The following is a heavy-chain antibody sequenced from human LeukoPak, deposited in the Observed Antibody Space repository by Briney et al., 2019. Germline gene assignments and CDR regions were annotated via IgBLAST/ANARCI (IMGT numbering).Heavy chain of an antibody. D-gene: IGHD3-22*01. CDR2: ISGSGGST. CDR1: GFTFSSYA. J-gene: IGHJ4*02. Sequence: GGSLRLSCAASGFTFSSYAMSWVRQAPGKGLDWVSAISGSGGSTYYADSVKGRFTISRDNSKNTLYLQMNSLRAEDTAVYYCAKNGDYYYDSSGYLAHGYWGQGTLVTVSS. CDR3: AKNGDYYYDSSGYLAHGY. V-gene: IGHV3-23*01.